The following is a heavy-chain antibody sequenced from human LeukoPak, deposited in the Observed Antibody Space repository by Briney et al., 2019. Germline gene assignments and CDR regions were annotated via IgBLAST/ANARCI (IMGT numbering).Heavy chain of an antibody. CDR1: GGSFSGYY. D-gene: IGHD6-13*01. J-gene: IGHJ6*03. V-gene: IGHV4-34*01. CDR2: INHSGST. Sequence: PSETLSLTCAVYGGSFSGYYWSWIRQPPGKGLEWIGEINHSGSTNYNPSLKSRVTISVDTSKNQFSLKLSSVTAADTAVYYCARAYSSSWIYYMDVWGKGTTVTISS. CDR3: ARAYSSSWIYYMDV.